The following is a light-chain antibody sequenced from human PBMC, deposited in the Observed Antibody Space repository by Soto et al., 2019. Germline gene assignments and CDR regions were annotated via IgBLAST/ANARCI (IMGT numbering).Light chain of an antibody. CDR2: LNSDGSH. CDR3: QTWGTGPLV. V-gene: IGLV4-69*01. CDR1: SVHSSYA. J-gene: IGLJ2*01. Sequence: QLVLTQSPSASASLGASVKLTCTLSSVHSSYAIAWHQQQPEKGPRYLMKLNSDGSHSKGDGIPDRFSGSSSGAERYLTISSLQSEDEADYYCQTWGTGPLVFGGGTKLTVL.